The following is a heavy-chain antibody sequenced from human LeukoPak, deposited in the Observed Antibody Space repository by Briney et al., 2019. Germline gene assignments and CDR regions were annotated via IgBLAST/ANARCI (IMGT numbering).Heavy chain of an antibody. CDR2: IYTSGGT. Sequence: PSETLSLTCTVSGGSISSYYWSWIRQPAGKGLEWIGRIYTSGGTNYNPSLKSRVTMSVDTSKNQFSLKLSSVTAADTAVYYCARLDSGYSQDYYYYYGMDVWGQGTTVTVSS. CDR1: GGSISSYY. D-gene: IGHD5-18*01. J-gene: IGHJ6*02. V-gene: IGHV4-4*07. CDR3: ARLDSGYSQDYYYYYGMDV.